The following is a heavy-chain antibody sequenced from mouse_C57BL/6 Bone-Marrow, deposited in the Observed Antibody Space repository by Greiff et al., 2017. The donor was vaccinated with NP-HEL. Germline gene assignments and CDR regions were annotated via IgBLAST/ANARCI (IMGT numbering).Heavy chain of an antibody. CDR2: IHPNSGST. V-gene: IGHV1-64*01. CDR1: GYTFTSYW. J-gene: IGHJ2*01. D-gene: IGHD2-3*01. Sequence: QVQLQQSGAELVKPGASVKLSCKASGYTFTSYWMHWVKQRPGQGLEWIGMIHPNSGSTNYNEKFKSKATLTVDKSSSTAYMQLSSLTSEDSAVYYCAGDGYYQSPYFDYWGQGTTLTVSS. CDR3: AGDGYYQSPYFDY.